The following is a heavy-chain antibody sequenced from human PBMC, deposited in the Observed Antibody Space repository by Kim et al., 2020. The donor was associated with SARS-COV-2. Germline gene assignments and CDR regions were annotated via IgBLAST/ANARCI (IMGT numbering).Heavy chain of an antibody. V-gene: IGHV3-66*02. J-gene: IGHJ3*02. Sequence: GGSLRLSCAASGFTVSSNYMSWVRQAPGKGLEWVSVIYSGGSTYYADSVKGRFTISRDNSKNTLYLQMNSLRAEDTAVYYCAILTGTTESDDAFDIWGQGTMVTVSS. CDR2: IYSGGST. CDR1: GFTVSSNY. CDR3: AILTGTTESDDAFDI. D-gene: IGHD1-7*01.